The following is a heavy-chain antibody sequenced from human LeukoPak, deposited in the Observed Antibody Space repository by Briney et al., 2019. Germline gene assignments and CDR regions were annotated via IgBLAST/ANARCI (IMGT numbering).Heavy chain of an antibody. V-gene: IGHV1-2*02. CDR3: ARGDDPDPAMALDL. J-gene: IGHJ2*01. Sequence: ASVKVSCKASGYTFTSYDINWVRQATGQGLQWMGWINPNSGGTKYVQKFQGRVTMTRDTSISTAYMEVSRLISDDTAVYYCARGDDPDPAMALDLWGRGTLVTVSS. CDR2: INPNSGGT. D-gene: IGHD5-18*01. CDR1: GYTFTSYD.